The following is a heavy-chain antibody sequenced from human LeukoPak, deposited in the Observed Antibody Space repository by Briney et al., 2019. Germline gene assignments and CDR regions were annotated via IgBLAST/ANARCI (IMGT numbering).Heavy chain of an antibody. CDR1: GFTFSDYY. Sequence: GGSLRLSCAASGFTFSDYYMSWIRQAPGKGLEWVSLISADGDKTYYADSVKGRFTISRDDSKTSLYLQMNSLRTEDTALYYCAQDIGDFDVLTAYYGFDHWGPGTLVTVSS. V-gene: IGHV3-43*02. CDR2: ISADGDKT. J-gene: IGHJ4*02. CDR3: AQDIGDFDVLTAYYGFDH. D-gene: IGHD3-9*01.